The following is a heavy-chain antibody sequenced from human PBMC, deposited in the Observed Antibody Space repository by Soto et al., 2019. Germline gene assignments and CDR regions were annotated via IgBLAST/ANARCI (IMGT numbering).Heavy chain of an antibody. D-gene: IGHD2-2*01. J-gene: IGHJ4*02. CDR2: IYYSGST. V-gene: IGHV4-59*08. Sequence: SETLSLTCTVSAGSISSYYWSWIRQPPGKGLEWIGYIYYSGSTNYNPSLKSRVTVSKDTSKNQFSLKVASVTAADTAIYYCGRVMIGTSRHTDSDYWGQGTQVTVSS. CDR1: AGSISSYY. CDR3: GRVMIGTSRHTDSDY.